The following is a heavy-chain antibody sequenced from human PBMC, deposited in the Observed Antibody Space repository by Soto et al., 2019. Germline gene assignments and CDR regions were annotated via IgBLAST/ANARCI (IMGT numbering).Heavy chain of an antibody. V-gene: IGHV1-69*13. D-gene: IGHD2-15*01. J-gene: IGHJ6*02. CDR3: ASCHPSVDIAVVVAAGYYYYGMDV. CDR2: IIPIFGTA. CDR1: GVTFSSYA. Sequence: SVKVSCKASGVTFSSYAISWVRQAPGQGLEWMGGIIPIFGTANYAQKFQGRVTITADESTSTAYMELSSLRSEDTAVYYCASCHPSVDIAVVVAAGYYYYGMDVWGQGTTVTVSS.